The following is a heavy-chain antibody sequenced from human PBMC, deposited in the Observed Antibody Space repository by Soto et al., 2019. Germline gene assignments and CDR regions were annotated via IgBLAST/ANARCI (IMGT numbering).Heavy chain of an antibody. CDR2: VYRSGDT. J-gene: IGHJ6*03. D-gene: IGHD3-3*01. CDR3: AREAVFGLTMHYYHYMDV. V-gene: IGHV3-66*01. CDR1: GFSVSSNY. Sequence: GGSLRLSCAASGFSVSSNYMSWIRQAPEKGLEWVSVVYRSGDTNYADSVKGRSTISRDTSKNTLYLHMNSLRADDTAVYYCAREAVFGLTMHYYHYMDVWGKGTRVTVSS.